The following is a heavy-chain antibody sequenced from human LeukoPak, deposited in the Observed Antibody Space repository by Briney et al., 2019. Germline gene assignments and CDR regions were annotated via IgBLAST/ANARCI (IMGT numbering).Heavy chain of an antibody. CDR3: ARVSEALGDSSYYYYYMDV. D-gene: IGHD3-16*01. V-gene: IGHV1-69*05. J-gene: IGHJ6*03. CDR2: IIPIFGTA. CDR1: GGTFSSYA. Sequence: ASVKVSCKASGGTFSSYAISWVRQAPGQGLEWMGRIIPIFGTANHAQKFQGRVTITTDESTSTAYMELSSLRSEDTAVYYCARVSEALGDSSYYYYYMDVWGKGTTVTVSS.